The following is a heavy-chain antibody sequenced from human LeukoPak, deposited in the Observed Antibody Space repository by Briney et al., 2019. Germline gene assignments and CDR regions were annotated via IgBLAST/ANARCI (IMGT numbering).Heavy chain of an antibody. V-gene: IGHV4-39*01. D-gene: IGHD6-19*01. CDR3: ARHPGIAVAGDAFDF. Sequence: SETLFLTCILSGGSISSSSHYWTWIRQPPGKGLEWIGSFSYSGSTYDNPSLKSRVTISVDTSKNQFSLNLTSVTAADSAVYYCARHPGIAVAGDAFDFWGQGTVVTVSS. CDR2: FSYSGST. CDR1: GGSISSSSHY. J-gene: IGHJ3*01.